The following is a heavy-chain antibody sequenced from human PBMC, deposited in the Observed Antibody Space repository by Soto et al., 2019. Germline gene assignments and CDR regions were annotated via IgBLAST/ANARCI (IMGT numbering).Heavy chain of an antibody. V-gene: IGHV3-7*01. Sequence: EVQLVESGGGLVQPGGSLRLSCAASGFTFSSYWMSWVRQAPGKGLEWVANITQDGSEKYYVDPVKGRFTISRDNAMYSVSMQMNSLRAEDTAVYYCARDRGGGYVFLLGYFNCDSWGQGTLVTVSS. CDR2: ITQDGSEK. J-gene: IGHJ4*02. D-gene: IGHD3-3*01. CDR1: GFTFSSYW. CDR3: ARDRGGGYVFLLGYFNCDS.